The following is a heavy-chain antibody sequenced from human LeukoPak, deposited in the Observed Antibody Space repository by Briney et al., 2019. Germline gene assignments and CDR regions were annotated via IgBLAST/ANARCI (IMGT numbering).Heavy chain of an antibody. CDR3: ASKLTSGY. J-gene: IGHJ4*02. Sequence: GRSLRLSCVVSGFTVTMSWVRQAPGKGLEWVSVIYSGGTTNYADSVKGRFTVYRDNSKNTLYLQMNSLRAEDTAVYYCASKLTSGYWGQGTLVTVSS. V-gene: IGHV3-66*01. CDR1: GFTVT. D-gene: IGHD4-17*01. CDR2: IYSGGTT.